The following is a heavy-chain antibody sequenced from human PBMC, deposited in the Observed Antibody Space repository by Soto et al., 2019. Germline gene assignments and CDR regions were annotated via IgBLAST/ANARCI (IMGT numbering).Heavy chain of an antibody. J-gene: IGHJ4*02. V-gene: IGHV4-30-4*01. Sequence: SETLSITCTVSGGSISSGDYYWSWIRQPPGKGLQWIGNVYSTGSTFSHPSLTSRVFISVDTSKNKFSLRLTSVTAADTAVYYCARSHYTYGLLIDYWGPGIMVTVSS. CDR3: ARSHYTYGLLIDY. CDR2: VYSTGST. D-gene: IGHD2-8*01. CDR1: GGSISSGDYY.